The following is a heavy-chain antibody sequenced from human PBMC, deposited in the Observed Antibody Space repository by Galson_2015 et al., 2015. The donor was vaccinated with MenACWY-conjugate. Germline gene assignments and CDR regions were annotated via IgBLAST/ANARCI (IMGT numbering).Heavy chain of an antibody. CDR1: GFIFSTYW. CDR2: IHPGGSST. D-gene: IGHD1-26*01. J-gene: IGHJ4*02. Sequence: SLRLSCAASGFIFSTYWMHWVRQAPGKGLVWVSRIHPGGSSTTYADSVKDRFTISRDNAKNTLYMQMNSLRAEDTAVFYCARLRGASFYFDSWGQGTLVTVSS. V-gene: IGHV3-74*01. CDR3: ARLRGASFYFDS.